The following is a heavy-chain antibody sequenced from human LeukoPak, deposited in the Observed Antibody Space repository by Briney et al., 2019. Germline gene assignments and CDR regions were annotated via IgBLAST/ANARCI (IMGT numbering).Heavy chain of an antibody. Sequence: SVKVSCKASGGTFSSYAISWVRQAPGQGLEWMGGIIPIFGTANYAQKFQGRVTITADESTSTAYMELSSLRSEDTAVYYCARDRYYGSGSYETYYYMDVWGKGTTVTVSS. CDR3: ARDRYYGSGSYETYYYMDV. CDR2: IIPIFGTA. CDR1: GGTFSSYA. D-gene: IGHD3-10*01. V-gene: IGHV1-69*13. J-gene: IGHJ6*03.